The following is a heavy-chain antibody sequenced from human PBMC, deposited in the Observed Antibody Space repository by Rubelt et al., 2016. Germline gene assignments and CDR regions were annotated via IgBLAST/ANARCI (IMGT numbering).Heavy chain of an antibody. J-gene: IGHJ4*02. CDR3: ARPHDGYNFGYFDY. CDR1: GYSFTSYW. Sequence: EVQLVQSGAEVKKPGESLRISCKGSGYSFTSYWIGWERQIPGKGLEWMGIIYPSYSDTRYSPSFQGQVTISADKSISTAYLQWSSLKASDTAMYYCARPHDGYNFGYFDYWGQGTLVTVSS. D-gene: IGHD5-24*01. CDR2: IYPSYSDT. V-gene: IGHV5-51*01.